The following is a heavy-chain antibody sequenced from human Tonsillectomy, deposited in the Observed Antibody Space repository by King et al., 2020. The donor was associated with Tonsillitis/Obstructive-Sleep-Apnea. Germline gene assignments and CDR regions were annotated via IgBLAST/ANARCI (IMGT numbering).Heavy chain of an antibody. CDR1: GFTFSSYA. D-gene: IGHD4-11*01. Sequence: VQLVESGGGLVQPGGSLRLSCAASGFTFSSYAMSWVRQAPGKGLEWVSAISGSGGSTYYADSVKGRFTISRDNSKNTLYLQMNSLRAEDTAVYYCAKDWVFPTTVTTTRIFDYWGQGTLVTVSS. V-gene: IGHV3-23*04. J-gene: IGHJ4*02. CDR3: AKDWVFPTTVTTTRIFDY. CDR2: ISGSGGST.